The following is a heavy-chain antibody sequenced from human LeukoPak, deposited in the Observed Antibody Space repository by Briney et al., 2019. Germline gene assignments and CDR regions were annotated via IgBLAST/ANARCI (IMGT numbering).Heavy chain of an antibody. CDR2: IKQDGSEK. CDR1: GFTFRIYW. D-gene: IGHD3-22*01. V-gene: IGHV3-7*02. Sequence: GSLRLSCPASGFTFRIYWMSWVRQAPGKGLEWVANIKQDGSEKDYMDSVKGRFTISRDNSKNTLYLQMNSLRAEDTAVYYCARYRGGYFDSSGYHGQYFDYWGQGTLVTVSS. J-gene: IGHJ4*02. CDR3: ARYRGGYFDSSGYHGQYFDY.